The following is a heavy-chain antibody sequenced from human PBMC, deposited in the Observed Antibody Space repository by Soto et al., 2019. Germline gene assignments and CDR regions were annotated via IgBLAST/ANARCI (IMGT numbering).Heavy chain of an antibody. CDR3: ARHFPPLHSGSHYFDL. Sequence: GESLKISCKSSGYSFTSYWIGWVRQMPGKGLEWMGIIYPGDSDTRYSPSFQGQVTISADKSISTAYLQWSSLKASDTAIYYCARHFPPLHSGSHYFDLWGQGTLVTVSS. J-gene: IGHJ4*02. CDR2: IYPGDSDT. D-gene: IGHD3-10*01. CDR1: GYSFTSYW. V-gene: IGHV5-51*01.